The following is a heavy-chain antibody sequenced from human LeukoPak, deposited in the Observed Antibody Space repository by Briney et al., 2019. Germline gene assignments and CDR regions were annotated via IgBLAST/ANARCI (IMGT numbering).Heavy chain of an antibody. CDR2: IYYSGST. J-gene: IGHJ4*02. Sequence: SETLSLTCTVSGGSISSGDYYWSWIRQPPGKGLEWIGYIYYSGSTYYNPSLKSRVTISVDTSKNQFSLKLSSVTAADTAVYYWARVPRGGGGNFDYWGQGTLVTVSS. D-gene: IGHD2-15*01. CDR1: GGSISSGDYY. V-gene: IGHV4-30-4*08. CDR3: ARVPRGGGGNFDY.